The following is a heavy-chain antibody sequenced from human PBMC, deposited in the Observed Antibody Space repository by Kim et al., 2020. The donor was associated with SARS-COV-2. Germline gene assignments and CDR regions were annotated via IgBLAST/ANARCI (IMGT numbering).Heavy chain of an antibody. CDR1: GYTFTSYA. CDR2: INAGNGNT. D-gene: IGHD3-10*01. V-gene: IGHV1-3*01. J-gene: IGHJ4*02. CDR3: ARAGNYYGSGRYRLLDY. Sequence: ASVKVSCKASGYTFTSYAMHWVRQAPGQRLEWMGWINAGNGNTKYSQKFQGRVTITRDTSASTAYMELSSLRSEDTAVYYCARAGNYYGSGRYRLLDYWGQGTLVTVSS.